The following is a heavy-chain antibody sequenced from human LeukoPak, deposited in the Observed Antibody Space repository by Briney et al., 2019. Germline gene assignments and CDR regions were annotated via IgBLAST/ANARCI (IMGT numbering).Heavy chain of an antibody. D-gene: IGHD6-19*01. CDR3: ASSISGWPRGDWFDP. Sequence: GASVKVSCKASGYTFTSYGISWVRQAPGQGLEWMGWISAYNGNTNYAQKFQGRVTITADKSTSTAYMELSSLRSEDTAVYYCASSISGWPRGDWFDPWGQGTLVTVSS. CDR2: ISAYNGNT. V-gene: IGHV1-18*01. J-gene: IGHJ5*02. CDR1: GYTFTSYG.